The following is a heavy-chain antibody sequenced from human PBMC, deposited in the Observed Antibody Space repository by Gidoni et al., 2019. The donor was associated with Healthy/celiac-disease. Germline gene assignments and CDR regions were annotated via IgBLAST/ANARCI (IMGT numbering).Heavy chain of an antibody. D-gene: IGHD3-10*02. J-gene: IGHJ6*02. CDR2: ISWNSGSI. Sequence: EVQLVESGGGLVQPGRSLRLSCAASGFTFDDYAMPWVRQAPGKGLGWVSGISWNSGSICYADSVKGRFTISRDNAKNSLYLQMNSLRAEDTALYYCAKDMKGGYVTAYYYYGMDVWGQGTTVTVSS. CDR3: AKDMKGGYVTAYYYYGMDV. V-gene: IGHV3-9*01. CDR1: GFTFDDYA.